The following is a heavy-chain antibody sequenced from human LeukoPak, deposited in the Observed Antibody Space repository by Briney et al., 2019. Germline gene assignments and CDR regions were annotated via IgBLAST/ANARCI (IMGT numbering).Heavy chain of an antibody. J-gene: IGHJ4*02. V-gene: IGHV3-30-3*01. CDR1: GFTFNNYA. CDR3: ARDRGEYYYGSGSYDY. D-gene: IGHD3-10*01. CDR2: KSYDGSNK. Sequence: PGGSLRLSCAASGFTFNNYAMHWVRQAPGKGLEWVAVKSYDGSNKYYADSVKGRFTISRDNAKNSLYLQMNSLRAEDTAVYYCARDRGEYYYGSGSYDYWGQGTLVTVSS.